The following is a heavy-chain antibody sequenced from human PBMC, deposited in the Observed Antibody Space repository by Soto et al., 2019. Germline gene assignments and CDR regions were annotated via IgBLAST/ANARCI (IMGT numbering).Heavy chain of an antibody. CDR1: GGSISSYY. Sequence: PSGTLSLTCAVSGGSISSYYWSWIRQPPGKGLEWIGYIYYSGSTNYNPSLKSRVTISVDTSKNQFSLKLSSVTAADTAVYYCARVTYYDFWSGSLFDYWGQGTLVTVSS. V-gene: IGHV4-59*01. J-gene: IGHJ4*02. CDR2: IYYSGST. D-gene: IGHD3-3*01. CDR3: ARVTYYDFWSGSLFDY.